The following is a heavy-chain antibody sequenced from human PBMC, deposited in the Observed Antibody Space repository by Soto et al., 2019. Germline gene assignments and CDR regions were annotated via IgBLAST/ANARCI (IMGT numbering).Heavy chain of an antibody. Sequence: EVQLVESGGGLVQPGRSLRLSCAASGFTFDDYAMHWVRQAPGKGLEWVSGISWNSGSIGYADSVKGRFTISRDNAKNSLYLQMNSLRAEDTALYYCAKDIKGLWFGEPHFDYWGQGTLVTVSS. CDR1: GFTFDDYA. CDR2: ISWNSGSI. V-gene: IGHV3-9*01. J-gene: IGHJ4*02. CDR3: AKDIKGLWFGEPHFDY. D-gene: IGHD3-10*01.